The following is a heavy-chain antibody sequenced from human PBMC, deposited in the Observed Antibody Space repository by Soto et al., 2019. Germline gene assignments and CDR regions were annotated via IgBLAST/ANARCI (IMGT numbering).Heavy chain of an antibody. V-gene: IGHV3-9*01. CDR3: AKGAITIFGVVRAHFDY. CDR2: ISWNSGRI. J-gene: IGHJ4*02. CDR1: GFTFDDYA. Sequence: EVQLVESGGGLVQPGRSLRLSCAASGFTFDDYAMHWVRQVPGKGLEWVSGISWNSGRIGYADSVKGRFTISRDNAKNTVYLQMNSLRAEDTALYYCAKGAITIFGVVRAHFDYWGQGTLVTVSS. D-gene: IGHD3-3*01.